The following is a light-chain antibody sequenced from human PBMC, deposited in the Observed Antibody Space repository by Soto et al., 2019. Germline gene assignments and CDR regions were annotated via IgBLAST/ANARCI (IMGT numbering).Light chain of an antibody. V-gene: IGLV2-18*02. CDR1: SSDVGSYNR. CDR3: TSYTRDTALV. Sequence: QSALTQPPSVSGSPGQSVTISCIGTSSDVGSYNRVSWYQQPPGTAPKLMIYEVSNRPSGVPDRFSGSKSGNTASLTISGLQAEDEADYHCTSYTRDTALVFGTGTKLTVL. CDR2: EVS. J-gene: IGLJ1*01.